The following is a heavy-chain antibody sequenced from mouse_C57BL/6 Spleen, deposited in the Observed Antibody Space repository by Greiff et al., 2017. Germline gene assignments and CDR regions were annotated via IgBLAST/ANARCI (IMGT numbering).Heavy chain of an antibody. D-gene: IGHD1-3*01. V-gene: IGHV1-50*01. Sequence: QVQLQQSGAELVKPGASVKLSCKASGYTFTSYWMQWVKQRPGQGLEWIGEIDPSDSYTNYNQKFKGKATLTVDTSSSTAYMQLSSLTSEDAAVYYCARRGKGAVDYWGQGTSVTVSS. CDR2: IDPSDSYT. J-gene: IGHJ4*01. CDR1: GYTFTSYW. CDR3: ARRGKGAVDY.